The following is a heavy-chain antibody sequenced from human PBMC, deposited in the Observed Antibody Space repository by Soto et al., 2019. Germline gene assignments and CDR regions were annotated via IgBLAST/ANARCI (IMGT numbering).Heavy chain of an antibody. D-gene: IGHD2-21*02. Sequence: QVQLQESGPGLVKPSQTLSLTCTVSGGSISSHTYYWSWIRQHPGKGLEWIGHIHYTGTPYYSPSLRSRVTISVDASNNQFSLKLRSVTAADAAVYYCSRAAVAYCGGDCYSPFDSWGQGTLVTVSS. CDR1: GGSISSHTYY. CDR2: IHYTGTP. V-gene: IGHV4-31*03. J-gene: IGHJ4*02. CDR3: SRAAVAYCGGDCYSPFDS.